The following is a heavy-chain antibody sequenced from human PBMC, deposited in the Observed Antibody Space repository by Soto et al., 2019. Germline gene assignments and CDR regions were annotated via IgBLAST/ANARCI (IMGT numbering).Heavy chain of an antibody. Sequence: EVQLVQSGEEVKKPGESLKISCKGSGYSFTSYWIGWVRQMPGKGLEWMGIIFPGDSDTRYSPSFQGQVTISDDKSISTAYLQSNILKASDTAMYYCASLRGLGWFGEQSSFDYWGQGTVVTVSS. CDR2: IFPGDSDT. CDR3: ASLRGLGWFGEQSSFDY. CDR1: GYSFTSYW. D-gene: IGHD3-10*01. V-gene: IGHV5-51*03. J-gene: IGHJ4*02.